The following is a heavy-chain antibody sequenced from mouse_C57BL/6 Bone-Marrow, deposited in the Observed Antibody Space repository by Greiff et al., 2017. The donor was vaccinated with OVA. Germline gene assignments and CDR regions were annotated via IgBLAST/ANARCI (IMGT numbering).Heavy chain of an antibody. Sequence: EVQLVESGGGLVQPGGSLKLSCAASGFTFSDYYMYWVRQTPEKRLEWVAYISTGCGSTSYPDTVKGRFTISRDNAKNTLYLQMRRLKSEDTAMYYCARQAYYIFDYWGQGTTLTVSS. CDR3: ARQAYYIFDY. V-gene: IGHV5-12*01. J-gene: IGHJ2*01. CDR1: GFTFSDYY. CDR2: ISTGCGST. D-gene: IGHD2-12*01.